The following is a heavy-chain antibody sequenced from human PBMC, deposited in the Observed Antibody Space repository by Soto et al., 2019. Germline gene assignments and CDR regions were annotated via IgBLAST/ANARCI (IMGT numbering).Heavy chain of an antibody. D-gene: IGHD2-2*01. CDR3: ASRIVVVPAAILH. V-gene: IGHV4-31*03. J-gene: IGHJ4*02. Sequence: SETLSLTCTVSGGSISSGGYYWSWIRQHPGKGLEWIGYIYYSGSTYYNPSLKSRVTISVDTSKNQFSLKLSSVTAADTAVYYCASRIVVVPAAILHWGQGTLVTVSS. CDR1: GGSISSGGYY. CDR2: IYYSGST.